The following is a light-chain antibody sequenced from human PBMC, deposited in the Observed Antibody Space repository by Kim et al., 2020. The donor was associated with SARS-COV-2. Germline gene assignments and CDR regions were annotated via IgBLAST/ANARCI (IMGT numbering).Light chain of an antibody. Sequence: SYELTQPPSVSVAPGKTARITCGGDNLGGKSVHWYQQKPGQAPVMVIYSDTDRPSGIPERFSGSKSGNTATLTISRVEAGDEADYYCQVWDSSSNHKVFGAGTQLTVL. CDR1: NLGGKS. CDR2: SDT. J-gene: IGLJ2*01. V-gene: IGLV3-21*04. CDR3: QVWDSSSNHKV.